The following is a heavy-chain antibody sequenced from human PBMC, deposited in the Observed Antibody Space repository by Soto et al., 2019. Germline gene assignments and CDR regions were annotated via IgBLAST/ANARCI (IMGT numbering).Heavy chain of an antibody. Sequence: PGGSLRLSCAASGFTFSSYWMSWVRQAPGKGLEWVANIKQDGSEKYYVDSVKGRFTISRDNAKNSLYLQMNSLRAEDTAVYYCVREGSIVVVPAANGIQLWEEYYYYGMDVWGQGTTVTVSS. CDR1: GFTFSSYW. CDR2: IKQDGSEK. CDR3: VREGSIVVVPAANGIQLWEEYYYYGMDV. V-gene: IGHV3-7*03. D-gene: IGHD2-2*01. J-gene: IGHJ6*02.